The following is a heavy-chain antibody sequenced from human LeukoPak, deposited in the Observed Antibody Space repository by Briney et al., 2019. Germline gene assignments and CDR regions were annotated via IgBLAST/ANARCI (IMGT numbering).Heavy chain of an antibody. J-gene: IGHJ4*02. Sequence: SETLSLTCTVSGDSITTYFWSWIRQPAGKGLEWIGRIHTSGSTNYNPSLKSRVTMSVDMSKNQFSLKLTSVTAADTAVYFCAREHGGYCTGGSCLLYWGQGTLVTVSS. CDR1: GDSITTYF. CDR3: AREHGGYCTGGSCLLY. V-gene: IGHV4-4*07. D-gene: IGHD2-15*01. CDR2: IHTSGST.